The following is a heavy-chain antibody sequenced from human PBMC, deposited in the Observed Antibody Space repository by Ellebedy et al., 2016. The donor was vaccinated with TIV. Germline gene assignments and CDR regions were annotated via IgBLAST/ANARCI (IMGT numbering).Heavy chain of an antibody. D-gene: IGHD4-17*01. CDR1: GFSFSDYY. CDR3: AKGNGDHDDYAFDI. Sequence: GESLKISCAASGFSFSDYYMNWIRQTPGKGLEWLSYISGTGGYTDYADSVEGRFTISRDNAKNSLYLQMSSLRVDDTAVYYRAKGNGDHDDYAFDIWGQGTMVIVSS. CDR2: ISGTGGYT. V-gene: IGHV3-11*06. J-gene: IGHJ3*02.